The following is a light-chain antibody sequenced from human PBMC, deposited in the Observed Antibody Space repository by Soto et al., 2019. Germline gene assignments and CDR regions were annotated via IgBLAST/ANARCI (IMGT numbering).Light chain of an antibody. CDR2: EVT. J-gene: IGLJ1*01. V-gene: IGLV2-23*02. Sequence: QSVLTQPASVSGSLGQSITISCTGTSRDVGRYNLVSWYQQHPGKAPKLMIYEVTKRPSGVSHRFSGSKSGTTASLTISGLQAEDEADYYCCSYAGIDVFGSGTKVTVL. CDR3: CSYAGIDV. CDR1: SRDVGRYNL.